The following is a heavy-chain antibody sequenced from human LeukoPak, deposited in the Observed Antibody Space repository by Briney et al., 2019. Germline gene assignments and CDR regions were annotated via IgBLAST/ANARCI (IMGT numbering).Heavy chain of an antibody. D-gene: IGHD3-22*01. Sequence: SSETLSLTCAVSGGSFSGYYWSCIRQPPGKGLEWIGEINHSGSTNYNPSLKSRVTISVGTSKNQFSLKLSSATAADTAFYYCARTNYYDSSGYYSLDYWGQGTLVTVSS. CDR1: GGSFSGYY. CDR3: ARTNYYDSSGYYSLDY. V-gene: IGHV4-34*01. CDR2: INHSGST. J-gene: IGHJ4*02.